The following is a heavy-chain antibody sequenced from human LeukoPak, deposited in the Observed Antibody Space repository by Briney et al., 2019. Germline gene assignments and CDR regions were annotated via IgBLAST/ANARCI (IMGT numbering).Heavy chain of an antibody. V-gene: IGHV3-9*01. CDR1: GFTFNGYA. Sequence: GGSLKLSCVASGFTFNGYAMHWVRQGPGQGLEWVSGISEESSSIVYADSVKGRFTISRDNAKNSLYLQMNSLRPEDTALYYCVKNAVGGRASYFDFWGQGTLVTVAS. D-gene: IGHD3-10*01. J-gene: IGHJ4*02. CDR2: ISEESSSI. CDR3: VKNAVGGRASYFDF.